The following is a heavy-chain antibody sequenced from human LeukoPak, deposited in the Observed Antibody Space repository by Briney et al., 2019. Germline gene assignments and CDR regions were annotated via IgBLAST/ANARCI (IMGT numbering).Heavy chain of an antibody. CDR2: TYYRSKWYN. V-gene: IGHV6-1*01. J-gene: IGHJ4*02. CDR3: ARVGKWTSRDEDHYFDY. CDR1: GDSVSSNSAA. Sequence: SQTLSLTCAISGDSVSSNSAAWNWIRQSPSRGLEWLGRTYYRSKWYNDYAVSVKSRITINPDTSKNQFSLQLNSVTPEDTAVYYCARVGKWTSRDEDHYFDYWGQGTLVTVSS. D-gene: IGHD2-15*01.